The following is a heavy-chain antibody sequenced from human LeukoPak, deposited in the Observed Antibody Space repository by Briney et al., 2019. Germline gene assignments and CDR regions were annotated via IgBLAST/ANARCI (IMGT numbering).Heavy chain of an antibody. CDR3: ARTTSLTASGYDY. V-gene: IGHV1-8*03. J-gene: IGHJ4*02. Sequence: VASVKVSCKASGYTFTNYHINWVRQATGQGLEWMGWMNPNNDDSGYAQKFQGRVTITRDTSISTSYMELRSLRSDDTAVYFCARTTSLTASGYDYWGQGTLVTVSS. CDR1: GYTFTNYH. CDR2: MNPNNDDS. D-gene: IGHD6-25*01.